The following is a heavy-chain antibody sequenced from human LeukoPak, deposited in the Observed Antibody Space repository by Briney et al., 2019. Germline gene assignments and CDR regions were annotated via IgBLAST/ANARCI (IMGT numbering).Heavy chain of an antibody. Sequence: SSETLSLTCTVSGGSISSYYWSWIRQPAGKGLEWIGRIYTSGSTYYNPSLKSRVTISVDTSKSQFSLNLSSVTAADRAVYFCARMVRGVILGPNYYTYHMDVWGKGTMVTVSS. CDR1: GGSISSYY. CDR3: ARMVRGVILGPNYYTYHMDV. V-gene: IGHV4-4*07. CDR2: IYTSGST. J-gene: IGHJ6*03. D-gene: IGHD3-10*01.